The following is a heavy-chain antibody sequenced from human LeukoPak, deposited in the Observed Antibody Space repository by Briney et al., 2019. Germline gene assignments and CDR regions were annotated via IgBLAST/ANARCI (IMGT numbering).Heavy chain of an antibody. CDR2: MNHSGST. Sequence: SETLSLTCAVYGGSFSGYYWSLIRQPPGKGLEWIGEMNHSGSTNYNPSLKSRVAISVDTSKNQFSLKLSSVTAADTAVYYCARGSVTYYDFWSGSRYNWFDPWGQGTLVTVSS. D-gene: IGHD3-3*01. CDR1: GGSFSGYY. J-gene: IGHJ5*02. V-gene: IGHV4-34*01. CDR3: ARGSVTYYDFWSGSRYNWFDP.